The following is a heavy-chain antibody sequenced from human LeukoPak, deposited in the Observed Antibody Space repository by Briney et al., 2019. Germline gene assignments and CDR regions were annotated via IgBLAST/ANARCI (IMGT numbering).Heavy chain of an antibody. J-gene: IGHJ4*02. CDR3: ARDLVGATDCFDY. CDR2: IYYSGST. V-gene: IGHV4-39*02. Sequence: SETLSPTCTVSGGSISSSSHYWGWIRQPPGKGLEWIGSIYYSGSTYYNPSLKSRVTISVDTSKNQFSLKLSSVTAADTAVYYCARDLVGATDCFDYWGQGTLVTVSS. CDR1: GGSISSSSHY. D-gene: IGHD1-26*01.